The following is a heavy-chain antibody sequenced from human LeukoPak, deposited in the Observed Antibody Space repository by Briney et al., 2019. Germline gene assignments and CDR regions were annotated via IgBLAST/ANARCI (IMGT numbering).Heavy chain of an antibody. D-gene: IGHD2-21*02. CDR3: ARDRCGGDCPLDY. V-gene: IGHV4-4*02. CDR2: IYHSGST. J-gene: IGHJ4*02. CDR1: GGSISSSYW. Sequence: SWTLPLTCAVSGGSISSSYWWTWVRQPPGKGLEWIGEIYHSGSTNYNPSPKSRVTISVDKSKNQFSLKLGSVTAADTAVYYCARDRCGGDCPLDYWGQGTLVTVSS.